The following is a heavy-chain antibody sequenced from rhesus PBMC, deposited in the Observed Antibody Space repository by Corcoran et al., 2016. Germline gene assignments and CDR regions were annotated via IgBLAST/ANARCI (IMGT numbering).Heavy chain of an antibody. J-gene: IGHJ4*01. CDR2: IYCSSGST. V-gene: IGHV4-76*01. Sequence: QVQLQESGPGVVKPSETLSLTCAVSGGSISGGYDWSWIRQPPGKGLEWIGYIYCSSGSTNYNPSLKNRGTILKDASKNEFSLKLSSVTAADTAVYYCARIYTVTWLPIDYWGQGVLVTVSS. CDR1: GGSISGGYD. CDR3: ARIYTVTWLPIDY. D-gene: IGHD4-23*01.